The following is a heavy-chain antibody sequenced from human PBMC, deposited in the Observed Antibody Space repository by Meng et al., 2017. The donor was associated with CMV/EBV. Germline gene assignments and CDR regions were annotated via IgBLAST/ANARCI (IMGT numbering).Heavy chain of an antibody. J-gene: IGHJ4*02. D-gene: IGHD6-13*01. V-gene: IGHV4-39*07. CDR1: GGSSRSSSYY. CDR2: IYYSGST. Sequence: LPLQESGPGLGKPSETLSRTCTVSGGSSRSSSYYWGWIRQPPGKGLEWIGSIYYSGSTYYNPSLKSRVTISVDTSKNQFSLKLSSVTAADTAVYYCARDLFTKAAGYSSRGPSYFDYWGQGTLVTVSS. CDR3: ARDLFTKAAGYSSRGPSYFDY.